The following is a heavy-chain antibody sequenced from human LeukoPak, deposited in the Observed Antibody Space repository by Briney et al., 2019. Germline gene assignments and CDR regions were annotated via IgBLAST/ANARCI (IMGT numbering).Heavy chain of an antibody. D-gene: IGHD2-2*01. V-gene: IGHV3-53*01. CDR3: ARGEDQLLSYFQH. CDR1: GFIFTDYW. Sequence: GGSLRLSCEASGFIFTDYWMTWARQAPGKGLEWVSVIYSGGSTYYADPVKGRFTISRDNSKNTLYLQMNSLRAEDTAVYYCARGEDQLLSYFQHWGQGTLVTVSS. J-gene: IGHJ1*01. CDR2: IYSGGST.